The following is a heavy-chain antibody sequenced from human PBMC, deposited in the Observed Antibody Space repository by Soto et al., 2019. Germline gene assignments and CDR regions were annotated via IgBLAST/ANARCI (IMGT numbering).Heavy chain of an antibody. CDR1: GYSFTSYW. Sequence: GESLKISCKGSGYSFTSYWISRVRQMPGKGLEWMGRIDPSDSYTNYSPSFQGHVTISADKSISTAYLQWSSLKASDTAMYYCARVELYYYDSSGYYYYYYGMDIWGQGTTVTVSS. V-gene: IGHV5-10-1*01. D-gene: IGHD3-22*01. CDR3: ARVELYYYDSSGYYYYYYGMDI. CDR2: IDPSDSYT. J-gene: IGHJ6*02.